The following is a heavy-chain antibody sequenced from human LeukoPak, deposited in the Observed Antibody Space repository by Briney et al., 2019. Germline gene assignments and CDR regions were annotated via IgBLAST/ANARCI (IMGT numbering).Heavy chain of an antibody. Sequence: GGSLTLSCTASEGTFSSYSRSWVRQAPGKGLQWVSYITGSGSGIHYADSVKGRFTISRDNAKNTLYLQMNSLRDEDTAVYYCASPHGGYGWGQGALVTVSS. V-gene: IGHV3-48*02. D-gene: IGHD2-15*01. J-gene: IGHJ4*02. CDR1: EGTFSSYS. CDR2: ITGSGSGI. CDR3: ASPHGGYG.